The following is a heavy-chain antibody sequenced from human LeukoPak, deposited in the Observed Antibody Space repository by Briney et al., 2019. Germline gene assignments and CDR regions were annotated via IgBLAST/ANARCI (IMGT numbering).Heavy chain of an antibody. CDR3: ARRGGLNDAFDI. D-gene: IGHD3-16*01. CDR2: IYPGDSDA. V-gene: IGHV5-51*01. Sequence: KGLEWMGIIYPGDSDARDSPSFQGQVTMSADKSIRTAYLQWSSLKASDTAMYYCARRGGLNDAFDIWGQGTMVIVSS. J-gene: IGHJ3*02.